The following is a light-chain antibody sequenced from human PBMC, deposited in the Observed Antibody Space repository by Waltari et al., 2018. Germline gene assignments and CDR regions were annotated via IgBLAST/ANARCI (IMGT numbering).Light chain of an antibody. Sequence: QSVLTQPPSASGTPGQRVSISCSGSASNIGSDSVNWYQQLPGAAPNPPIYIDNRRPSGVPDRFSGSKSGTSASLAISGLQSEDEADYYCAAWDSRLNGVVFGGGTRLTVL. CDR2: IDN. V-gene: IGLV1-44*01. CDR1: ASNIGSDS. J-gene: IGLJ2*01. CDR3: AAWDSRLNGVV.